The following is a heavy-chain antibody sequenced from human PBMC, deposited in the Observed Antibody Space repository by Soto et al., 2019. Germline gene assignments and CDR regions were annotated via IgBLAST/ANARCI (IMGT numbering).Heavy chain of an antibody. CDR3: AREWVQLWSYYYYGMDV. CDR1: GFTFSSYE. CDR2: ISSSGSTV. Sequence: PGGSLRLSCAASGFTFSSYEMNWVRQAPGKGLEWVSYISSSGSTVYYADSVKGRFTISRDNAKNSLYLQMNSLRAEDTAVYYCAREWVQLWSYYYYGMDVWGQGTTVTVSS. J-gene: IGHJ6*02. D-gene: IGHD5-18*01. V-gene: IGHV3-48*03.